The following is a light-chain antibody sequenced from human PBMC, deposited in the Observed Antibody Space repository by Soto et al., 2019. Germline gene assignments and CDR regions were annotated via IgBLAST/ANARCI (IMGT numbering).Light chain of an antibody. CDR1: QGISSY. CDR2: AAS. CDR3: QQVNSYPPGA. J-gene: IGKJ3*01. Sequence: DIQLTQSPSFLSASVGDRVTITCRASQGISSYLAWYQQKPGKAPKLLIYAASTLQSGVPSRFSGSGSGTEFTLTISNLQPEDFATYYCQQVNSYPPGAFGPGTKVDIK. V-gene: IGKV1-9*01.